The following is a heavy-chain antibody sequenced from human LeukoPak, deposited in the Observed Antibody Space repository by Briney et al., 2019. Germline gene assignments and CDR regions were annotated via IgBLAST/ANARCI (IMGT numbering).Heavy chain of an antibody. J-gene: IGHJ4*02. V-gene: IGHV4-59*01. CDR3: ARGGFESRSAGSCLLGNY. D-gene: IGHD2-15*01. CDR1: RGSISPYY. Sequence: PSETLSLTCTVSRGSISPYYWSWIRQSPGKGLEWIGYIYYIGTTNYNPSLQSRVTMSVDTSTNQFTLNLASVTAADTAVYYCARGGFESRSAGSCLLGNYWGQGILVAVSS. CDR2: IYYIGTT.